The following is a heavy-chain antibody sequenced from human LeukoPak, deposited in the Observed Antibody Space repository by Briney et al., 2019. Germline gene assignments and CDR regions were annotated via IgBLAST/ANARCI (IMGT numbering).Heavy chain of an antibody. CDR1: GGSISSSSYY. D-gene: IGHD4-17*01. V-gene: IGHV4-39*01. CDR2: IYYSGST. Sequence: SSETLSLTCTVSGGSISSSSYYWGWIRQPPGKGLEWIGSIYYSGSTYYNPSLKSRVTISVDTSKNQFSLKLSSVTAADTAVYYCARLDYGSSCFDYWGQGTLVTVSS. CDR3: ARLDYGSSCFDY. J-gene: IGHJ4*02.